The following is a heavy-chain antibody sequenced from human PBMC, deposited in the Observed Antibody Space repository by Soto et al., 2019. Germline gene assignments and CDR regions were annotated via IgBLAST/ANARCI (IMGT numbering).Heavy chain of an antibody. Sequence: GGSLRLSCAASGFTFSSYAMSWVRQAPGKGLEWMALILHDGSAEYYADSVKGRFTISRDNSRSTLYLQMNSLRAEDTAVYYCARSRDGYSFYFYYGMDGWGQGTTVTVSS. CDR2: ILHDGSAE. CDR1: GFTFSSYA. J-gene: IGHJ6*02. V-gene: IGHV3-30*03. CDR3: ARSRDGYSFYFYYGMDG. D-gene: IGHD4-4*01.